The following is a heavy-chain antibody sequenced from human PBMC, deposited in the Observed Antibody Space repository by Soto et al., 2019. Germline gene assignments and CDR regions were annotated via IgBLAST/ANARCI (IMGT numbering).Heavy chain of an antibody. D-gene: IGHD3-16*01. V-gene: IGHV4-31*03. CDR2: IYYSGST. CDR3: ARDSGGGPYYYFGY. CDR1: GGSISSGGYY. J-gene: IGHJ4*02. Sequence: SETLSLTCTVSGGSISSGGYYWSWIRQHPGKGLEWIGYIYYSGSTYYTPSLKSRVTISVDTSKNQFSLKLSSVTAADTAVYYCARDSGGGPYYYFGYLGQGTLVTVSS.